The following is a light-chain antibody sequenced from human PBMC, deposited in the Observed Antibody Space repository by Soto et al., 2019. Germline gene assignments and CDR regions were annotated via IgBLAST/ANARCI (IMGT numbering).Light chain of an antibody. J-gene: IGLJ2*01. Sequence: SSELTQPPSVSVAPGKTARFTCGGTNIGSKSVHWYQQRPGQAPVLVIYYDNDRPSGIPERFSGSNSGNTATLTISRVEAGDEADYYCQVWDTSSDHVVIGGGTKLTVL. CDR2: YDN. V-gene: IGLV3-21*04. CDR1: NIGSKS. CDR3: QVWDTSSDHVV.